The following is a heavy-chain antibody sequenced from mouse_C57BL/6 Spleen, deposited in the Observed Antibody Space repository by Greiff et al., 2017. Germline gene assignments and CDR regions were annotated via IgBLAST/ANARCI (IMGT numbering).Heavy chain of an antibody. Sequence: VQLQASGPELVKPGASVKISCKASGYAFSSSWMNWVKQRPGKGLEWIGRIYPGDGDTNYNGKFKGKATLTADKSSSTAYMQLSSLTSEDSAVYFCARGYDYEEDYAMDYWGQGTSVTVSS. CDR2: IYPGDGDT. D-gene: IGHD2-4*01. CDR3: ARGYDYEEDYAMDY. J-gene: IGHJ4*01. V-gene: IGHV1-82*01. CDR1: GYAFSSSW.